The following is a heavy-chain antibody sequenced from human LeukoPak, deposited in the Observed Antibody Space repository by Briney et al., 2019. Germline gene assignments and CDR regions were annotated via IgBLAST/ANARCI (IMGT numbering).Heavy chain of an antibody. J-gene: IGHJ1*01. D-gene: IGHD6-19*01. Sequence: ASVKVSCKASGYTFSDYYMHWVRQAPGQGLEWMGWINPNNAGTNYAQKFQGRITMTRDTAINTAYMELSGLRSDDSAVYFCASVNGWYRYFQHWGQGTLVTVSS. V-gene: IGHV1-2*02. CDR1: GYTFSDYY. CDR3: ASVNGWYRYFQH. CDR2: INPNNAGT.